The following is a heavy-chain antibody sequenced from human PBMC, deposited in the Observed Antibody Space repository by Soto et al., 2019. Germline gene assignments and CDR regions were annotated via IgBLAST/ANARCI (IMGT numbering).Heavy chain of an antibody. CDR1: GFTFSSDA. J-gene: IGHJ4*02. D-gene: IGHD6-19*01. Sequence: EVQLLESGGGLVQPGGSLRLSFAASGFTFSSDARSWVRQAPGKGLEWVSAISGSGGSTYYADSVKGRFTISRDNSKNTLYLQMNSLRAEDTAVYYCAKVNGYSSGWFDYWGQGTLVTVSS. CDR2: ISGSGGST. V-gene: IGHV3-23*01. CDR3: AKVNGYSSGWFDY.